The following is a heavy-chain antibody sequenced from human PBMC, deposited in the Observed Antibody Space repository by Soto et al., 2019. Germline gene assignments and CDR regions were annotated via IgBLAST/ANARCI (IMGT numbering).Heavy chain of an antibody. J-gene: IGHJ3*02. D-gene: IGHD3-22*01. CDR1: GGSFSGYY. CDR2: INHSGST. V-gene: IGHV4-34*01. Sequence: QVQLQQWGAGLLKPSETLSLTCAVYGGSFSGYYWSWIRQPPGKGLEWIGEINHSGSTNYNPSLTTRVTIAVATPKTQCALKLSSVTASDTAVYYCARGGPDYYAGRGSAFDIWGQGTLVTVSS. CDR3: ARGGPDYYAGRGSAFDI.